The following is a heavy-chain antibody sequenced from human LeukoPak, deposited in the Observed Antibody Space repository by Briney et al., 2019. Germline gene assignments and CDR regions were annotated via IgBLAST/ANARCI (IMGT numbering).Heavy chain of an antibody. CDR2: ISWNSGSI. CDR1: GFTFDDYA. D-gene: IGHD5-18*01. V-gene: IGHV3-9*01. J-gene: IGHJ6*02. CDR3: AESGHSYGYDGMDV. Sequence: GGSLRLSCAASGFTFDDYAMHWVRQAPGKGLEWVSGISWNSGSIGYADSVKGRFTISRDNSKNTLYLQMNSLRAEDTAVYYCAESGHSYGYDGMDVWGQGTTVTVSS.